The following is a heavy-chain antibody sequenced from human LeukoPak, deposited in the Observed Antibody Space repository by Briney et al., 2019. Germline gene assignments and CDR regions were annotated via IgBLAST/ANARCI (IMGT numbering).Heavy chain of an antibody. D-gene: IGHD2-15*01. CDR1: GFTFSTSA. CDR2: IYYSGGNP. CDR3: AKDQGQAVVPRRFDY. J-gene: IGHJ4*02. Sequence: PRGSLRLSCAAPGFTFSTSAMSSVRQAPGKGLEWVSTIYYSGGNPYSADSVTGRFTISRDHAKITLYLQMNSLRAEDTAVYYCAKDQGQAVVPRRFDYWGQGTLVTVSS. V-gene: IGHV3-23*01.